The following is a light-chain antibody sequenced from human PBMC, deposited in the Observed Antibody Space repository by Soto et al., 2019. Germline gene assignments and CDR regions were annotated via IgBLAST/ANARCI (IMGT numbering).Light chain of an antibody. J-gene: IGLJ2*01. CDR3: SSYTSRSTHVV. CDR1: NSDVGGYNY. Sequence: QSALTQPASVSGSPGQSTTISCTGTNSDVGGYNYVSWYQQPPGKAPKLMIYDVSNRPSGVSNRFSGSKSGNTASLTISGLQAEDEADYYCSSYTSRSTHVVFGGGTQLTVL. CDR2: DVS. V-gene: IGLV2-14*01.